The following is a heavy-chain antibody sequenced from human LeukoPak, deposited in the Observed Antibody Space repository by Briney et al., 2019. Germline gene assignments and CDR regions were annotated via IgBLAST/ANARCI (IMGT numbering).Heavy chain of an antibody. V-gene: IGHV3-21*01. CDR2: ISSSSSYI. D-gene: IGHD1-26*01. CDR1: GFTFSSYS. J-gene: IGHJ4*02. Sequence: GGSLRLSCAASGFTFSSYSMNWVRQAPGKGLEWVSSISSSSSYIYYADSVKGRFTISRDNAKNSLYLQMNSLRAEDTAVYYCARANSGSYRGAFDYWGQGTLVTVSS. CDR3: ARANSGSYRGAFDY.